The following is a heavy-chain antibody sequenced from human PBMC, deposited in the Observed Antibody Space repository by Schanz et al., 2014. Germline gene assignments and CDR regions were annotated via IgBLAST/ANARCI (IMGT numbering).Heavy chain of an antibody. CDR2: ISAYNGNT. D-gene: IGHD5-18*01. CDR1: GGTFSTYT. V-gene: IGHV1-69*08. CDR3: ARGPSQGYSYGHNIGAYYYGMDV. J-gene: IGHJ6*02. Sequence: QVQLVQSGAEVKKPGSSVKVSCKASGGTFSTYTISWVRQAPGQGLEWMGWISAYNGNTNYAQKLQGRVTITADKSTSTASMELSSLRSEDTAVYYCARGPSQGYSYGHNIGAYYYGMDVWGQGTTVTVSS.